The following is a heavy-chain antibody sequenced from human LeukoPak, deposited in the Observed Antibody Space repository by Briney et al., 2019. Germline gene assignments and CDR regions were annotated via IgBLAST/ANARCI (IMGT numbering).Heavy chain of an antibody. CDR1: GYTLTELS. J-gene: IGHJ4*02. Sequence: ASVKVSCKVSGYTLTELSMHWVRQAPGKGLEWMGGFDPEDGETIYAQKVQGRVTMTTDTSTSTAYMELRSLKSDDTAVYYCARGWELTNWGQGTLVTVSS. CDR3: ARGWELTN. CDR2: FDPEDGET. V-gene: IGHV1-24*01. D-gene: IGHD1-26*01.